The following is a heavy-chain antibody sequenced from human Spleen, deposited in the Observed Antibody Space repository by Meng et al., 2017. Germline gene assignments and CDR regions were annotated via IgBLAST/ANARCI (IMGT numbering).Heavy chain of an antibody. V-gene: IGHV4-39*07. CDR3: ARHPLNGDTYITKWYFDF. J-gene: IGHJ2*01. CDR1: GGSISTSSYY. CDR2: IYHSGNT. D-gene: IGHD3-10*01. Sequence: QVHVQESGPGLVKPSQTLSLTCTVSGGSISTSSYYWTWIRQLPGKGLEWIGEIYHSGNTTYNPSLKSRVTISVDKSKNQFSLKLSSVTAADTAVYYCARHPLNGDTYITKWYFDFWGRGTLVTVSS.